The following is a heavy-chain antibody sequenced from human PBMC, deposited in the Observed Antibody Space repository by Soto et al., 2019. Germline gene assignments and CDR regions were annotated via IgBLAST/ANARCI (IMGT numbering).Heavy chain of an antibody. D-gene: IGHD4-17*01. V-gene: IGHV4-59*01. CDR1: GGSISSYY. J-gene: IGHJ4*02. Sequence: SETLSLTCTVSGGSISSYYWSWIRQPPGKGLEWIGYIYYSGSTNYNPSLKSRVTISVDTSKNQFSLKLSSVTAADTAVYYCARGNPYGDYDYWGQGTLVTVSS. CDR2: IYYSGST. CDR3: ARGNPYGDYDY.